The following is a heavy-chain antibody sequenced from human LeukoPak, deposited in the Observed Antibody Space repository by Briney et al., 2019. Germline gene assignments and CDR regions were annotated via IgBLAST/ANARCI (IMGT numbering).Heavy chain of an antibody. D-gene: IGHD5-12*01. CDR3: ASRGYSGYDLRSDAFDI. Sequence: GESLKISCKGSGYSFTIYWIGWVRQMPGKGLEWMGIIYPGDSDTRYSPSFQGQVTISADKSISTAYLQWSSLKASDTAMYYCASRGYSGYDLRSDAFDIWGQGTMVTVSS. V-gene: IGHV5-51*01. CDR1: GYSFTIYW. CDR2: IYPGDSDT. J-gene: IGHJ3*02.